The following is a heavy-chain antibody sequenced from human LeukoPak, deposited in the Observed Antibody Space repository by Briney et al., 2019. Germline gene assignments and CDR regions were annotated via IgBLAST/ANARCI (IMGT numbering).Heavy chain of an antibody. D-gene: IGHD3-16*01. CDR3: ARGFTFGGGVKREYYFDC. V-gene: IGHV1-18*01. Sequence: ASVKVSCKASGYTFTSYGISWVRQAPGQGLEWMGWISAYNGNTNYAQKLQGRVTMTTDTSTSTAYMELRSLRSDDTAVYYCARGFTFGGGVKREYYFDCWGQGTLVTVSS. J-gene: IGHJ4*02. CDR2: ISAYNGNT. CDR1: GYTFTSYG.